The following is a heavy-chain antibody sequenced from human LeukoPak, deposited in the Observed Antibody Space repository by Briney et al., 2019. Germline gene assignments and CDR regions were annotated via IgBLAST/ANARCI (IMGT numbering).Heavy chain of an antibody. CDR3: ATVHHNSVWGHSFFDY. Sequence: PRASVKVSCKVSGYTLTELSIHWVRQAPGKGLEWMGGFDAEDGETIYAQKFQGRVTMTEDTPTDTAYMELSSLTSANTAAYYCATVHHNSVWGHSFFDYWGQGTLVTVSS. D-gene: IGHD3-16*01. V-gene: IGHV1-24*01. CDR1: GYTLTELS. CDR2: FDAEDGET. J-gene: IGHJ4*02.